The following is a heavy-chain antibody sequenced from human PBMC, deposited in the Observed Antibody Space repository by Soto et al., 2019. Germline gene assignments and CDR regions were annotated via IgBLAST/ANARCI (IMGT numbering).Heavy chain of an antibody. CDR1: GFTFHSYE. CDR2: ISSRGDST. J-gene: IGHJ4*02. Sequence: VQLVESGGGLVQSGGSLRLSCAASGFTFHSYEMNWVRQAPGKGLEWISYISSRGDSTYYADSVKGRFTISRDNANKSLYLQMNSLRADDTAVYYCARGGYYSDYWGQGTLVSVSS. V-gene: IGHV3-48*03. CDR3: ARGGYYSDY. D-gene: IGHD3-10*01.